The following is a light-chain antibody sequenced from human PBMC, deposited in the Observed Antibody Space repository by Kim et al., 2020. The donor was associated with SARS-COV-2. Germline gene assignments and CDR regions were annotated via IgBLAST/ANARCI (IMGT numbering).Light chain of an antibody. J-gene: IGLJ2*01. CDR3: QAWDSSVV. CDR2: QDS. CDR1: KLGDKY. V-gene: IGLV3-1*01. Sequence: VSVSPGQTASITCSGDKLGDKYACWYQQKPGQSPVLVIYQDSKRPSGIPERFSGSNSGNTATLTVSGTQAMDEADYYCQAWDSSVVFGGGTQLTVL.